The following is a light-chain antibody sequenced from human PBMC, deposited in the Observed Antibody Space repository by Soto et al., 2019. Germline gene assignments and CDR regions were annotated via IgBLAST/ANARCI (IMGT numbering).Light chain of an antibody. CDR3: AARDDSLNGLV. Sequence: QSVLTQPPSASGTPGQRVTISCSGGSSNIGRNTVNWYRQLPGTAPTLLIYDNIQRSSGVPDRVSGSASGTSASLAISGLQSEDEADYYCAARDDSLNGLVFGGGTKLTVL. V-gene: IGLV1-44*01. CDR1: SSNIGRNT. CDR2: DNI. J-gene: IGLJ2*01.